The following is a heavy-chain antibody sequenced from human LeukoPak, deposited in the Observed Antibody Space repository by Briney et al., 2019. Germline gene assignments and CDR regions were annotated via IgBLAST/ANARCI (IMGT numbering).Heavy chain of an antibody. CDR2: NGNT. J-gene: IGHJ4*02. CDR3: ATYYVGIGGRGH. Sequence: GSLRLSCAASGFTFSNAWMNWIRQAPGKGLEWIGRNGNTEYNPSLKSRVTISIDTSKNQFSLKLSTVTAADTAVYYCATYYVGIGGRGHWGPGTLVTVSS. D-gene: IGHD2-15*01. CDR1: GFTFSNAW. V-gene: IGHV4-59*03.